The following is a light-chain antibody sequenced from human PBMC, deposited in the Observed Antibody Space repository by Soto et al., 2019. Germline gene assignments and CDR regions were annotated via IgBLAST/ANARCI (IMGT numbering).Light chain of an antibody. V-gene: IGLV2-14*03. CDR1: SSDVGGYNY. CDR2: DVS. J-gene: IGLJ1*01. CDR3: CSYTTSNTRQIV. Sequence: SALTQPASVYGSPGQSITISCTGTSSDVGGYNYVSWYQHHPGKAPKLMIYDVSNRPSGVSNRFSGSKSGNTASLTISGLQPEDEADYYCCSYTTSNTRQIVFGTGTKVTVL.